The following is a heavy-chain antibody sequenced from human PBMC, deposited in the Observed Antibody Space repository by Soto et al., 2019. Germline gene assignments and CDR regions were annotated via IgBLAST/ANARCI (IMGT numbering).Heavy chain of an antibody. CDR2: ISNDGTKV. Sequence: VGSQILSWAGSGVIFRSYGVHWVRQAPGKGLEWVAFISNDGTKVYYADSVKGRFIVSRDNSKNTLYLQMNTLRPEDTAVYYCAKDRKRSLDYWGQGTLVTVSA. CDR1: GVIFRSYG. V-gene: IGHV3-30*18. CDR3: AKDRKRSLDY. J-gene: IGHJ4*02.